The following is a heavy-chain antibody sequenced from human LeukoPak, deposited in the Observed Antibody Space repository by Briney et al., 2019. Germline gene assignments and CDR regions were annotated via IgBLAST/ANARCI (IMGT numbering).Heavy chain of an antibody. CDR1: GFTFSSYA. CDR2: ISYDGSNK. CDR3: ARDRVPAAMLRAKYYYGMDV. J-gene: IGHJ6*02. V-gene: IGHV3-30-3*01. Sequence: PGGSLRLSCAASGFTFSSYAMHWVRQAPGKGLEWVAVISYDGSNKYYADSVKGRFTISRDNSKNTLYLQMNSLRAEDTTVYYCARDRVPAAMLRAKYYYGMDVWGQGTTVIVSS. D-gene: IGHD2-2*01.